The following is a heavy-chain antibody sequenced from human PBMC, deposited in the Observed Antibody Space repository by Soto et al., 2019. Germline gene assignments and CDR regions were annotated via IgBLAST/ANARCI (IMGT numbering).Heavy chain of an antibody. CDR2: IIPKLGSA. V-gene: IGHV1-69*01. J-gene: IGHJ4*02. CDR3: ARGSEGYNFGAVY. D-gene: IGHD5-12*01. Sequence: QVRLLQPGAEVKEPGSSVKVSCKASGGGNLRDYRTTWVRRAPGQGLEWRGGIIPKLGSANYEQNFQGRVTVTANESTTTVYMELRSLRSDDTAVYYCARGSEGYNFGAVYGCQGTPVTVSS. CDR1: GGGNLRDYR.